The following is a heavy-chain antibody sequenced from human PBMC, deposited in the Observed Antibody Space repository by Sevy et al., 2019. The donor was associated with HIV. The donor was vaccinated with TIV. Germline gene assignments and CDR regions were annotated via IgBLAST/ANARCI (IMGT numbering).Heavy chain of an antibody. CDR2: ISAYNGNT. V-gene: IGHV1-18*01. CDR1: GYTFTSYG. CDR3: ASGKSHGIVGALRGYYYYGMDV. D-gene: IGHD1-26*01. Sequence: ASVKVSCKASGYTFTSYGISWVRQAPGQGLEWMGWISAYNGNTNYAQTLQGRVTMTTDTSTSTAYMELRSLRSDDTAVYYCASGKSHGIVGALRGYYYYGMDVWGQGTTVTVSS. J-gene: IGHJ6*02.